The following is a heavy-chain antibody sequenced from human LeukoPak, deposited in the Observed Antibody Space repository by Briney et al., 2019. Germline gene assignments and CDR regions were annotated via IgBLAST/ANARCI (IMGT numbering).Heavy chain of an antibody. D-gene: IGHD3-22*01. CDR3: ARHDYDSNGYYFNDY. J-gene: IGHJ4*02. CDR1: GYKFSSYW. Sequence: GESLQISCEASGYKFSSYWIGWVRQMPGKGLEWMGIIYPGDSDTTYSPSFKGQVTISVDKSISTAYLQWSSLQASDTAMYYCARHDYDSNGYYFNDYWGQGTLVTVSS. CDR2: IYPGDSDT. V-gene: IGHV5-51*01.